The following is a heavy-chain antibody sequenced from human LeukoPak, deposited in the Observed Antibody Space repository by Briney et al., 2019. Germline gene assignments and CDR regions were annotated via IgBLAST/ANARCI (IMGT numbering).Heavy chain of an antibody. CDR2: IIPIFGTA. CDR3: ASKRGYSYGFDY. CDR1: GGTFSTYA. Sequence: SVKVSCKASGGTFSTYAISWVRQAPGQGLEWMGGIIPIFGTANYAQKFQGRVTITADESTSTAYMVLSSLRSEDTAVYYCASKRGYSYGFDYWGQGTLVTVSS. V-gene: IGHV1-69*13. D-gene: IGHD5-18*01. J-gene: IGHJ4*02.